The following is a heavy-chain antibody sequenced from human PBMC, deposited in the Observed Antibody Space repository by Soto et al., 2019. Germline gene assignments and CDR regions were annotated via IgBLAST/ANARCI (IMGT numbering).Heavy chain of an antibody. CDR2: ISSSSYI. CDR3: ARDSYNWNYYYYYGMDV. Sequence: GSLRLSCAASRLTWSSYSMNGVRQAPGKGLEWVSSISSSSYIYYADSVKGRFTISRDNAKNSLYLQMNSLRAEDTAVYYCARDSYNWNYYYYYGMDVWGQGTTVTVSS. D-gene: IGHD1-20*01. CDR1: RLTWSSYS. J-gene: IGHJ6*02. V-gene: IGHV3-21*01.